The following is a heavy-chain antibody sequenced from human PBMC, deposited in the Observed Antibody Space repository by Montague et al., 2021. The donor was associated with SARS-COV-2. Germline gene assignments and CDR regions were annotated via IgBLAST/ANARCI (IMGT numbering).Heavy chain of an antibody. J-gene: IGHJ3*01. V-gene: IGHV4-59*08. Sequence: SETLSLTCAVSRGSSAGEYWHWIGQHPGERQEWFHYVYYNGDTKYNPSLQSRVTISIDTSENQFSLWLNSVTAADTAVYFCARGWAFDPWGQGRLVTVSS. D-gene: IGHD6-19*01. CDR3: ARGWAFDP. CDR1: RGSSAGEY. CDR2: VYYNGDT.